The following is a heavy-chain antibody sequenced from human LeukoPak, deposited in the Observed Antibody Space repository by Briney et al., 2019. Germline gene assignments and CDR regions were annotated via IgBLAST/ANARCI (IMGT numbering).Heavy chain of an antibody. Sequence: GGSLRLSCAASGFTFSSYWTSWVRQAPGKGLEWVANIKQDGSEKYYVDSVKGRFTISRDNAKNSLYLQMNSLRAEDTAVYYCARVGYDSSGYFLNWFDPWGQGTLVTVSS. V-gene: IGHV3-7*01. CDR1: GFTFSSYW. J-gene: IGHJ5*02. D-gene: IGHD3-22*01. CDR2: IKQDGSEK. CDR3: ARVGYDSSGYFLNWFDP.